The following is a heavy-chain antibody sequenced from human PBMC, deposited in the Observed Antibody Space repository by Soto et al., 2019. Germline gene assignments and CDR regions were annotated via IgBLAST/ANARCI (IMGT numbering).Heavy chain of an antibody. CDR1: GGSISSGGYY. V-gene: IGHV4-31*03. J-gene: IGHJ5*02. CDR2: IYYSGST. D-gene: IGHD3-16*01. Sequence: QVQLQESGPGLVKPSQTLSLTCTVSGGSISSGGYYWSWIRQHPRKGLEWIGYIYYSGSTYYNPSLKSRVTISVETSKNQFSLKLSSVTAADTAVYYCARDTSTSYNWFDPWGQGTLVTVSS. CDR3: ARDTSTSYNWFDP.